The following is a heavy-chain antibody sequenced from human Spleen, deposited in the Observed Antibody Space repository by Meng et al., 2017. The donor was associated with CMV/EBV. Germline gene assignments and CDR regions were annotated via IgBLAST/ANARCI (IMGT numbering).Heavy chain of an antibody. D-gene: IGHD6-25*01. Sequence: GESLKISCAASGFTFSGYEMNWVRQAPGKGLEWVAVISDGGGNNFFADSVEGRFTISRDNSKNTLYLQMNSLRAEDTAVYYCARERTAVYGMDVWGQGTTVTVSS. CDR3: ARERTAVYGMDV. CDR2: ISDGGGNN. CDR1: GFTFSGYE. J-gene: IGHJ6*02. V-gene: IGHV3-30-3*01.